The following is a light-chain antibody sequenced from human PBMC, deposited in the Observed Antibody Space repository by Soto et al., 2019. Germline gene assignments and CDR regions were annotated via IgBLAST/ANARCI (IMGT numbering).Light chain of an antibody. J-gene: IGKJ1*01. V-gene: IGKV3-11*01. CDR3: QHRNLWPRT. CDR2: DAS. CDR1: QSVSSY. Sequence: EIVLTQSPATLSLSPGERATLSCRASQSVSSYLAWYQQKPGQAPRLLIYDASNRATGIPARFSGSGSGTDFPLNISSLEPEDFAVYYCQHRNLWPRTFGQGTKVEIK.